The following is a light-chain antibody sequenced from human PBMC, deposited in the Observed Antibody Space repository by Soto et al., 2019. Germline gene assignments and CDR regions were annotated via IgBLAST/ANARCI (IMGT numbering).Light chain of an antibody. J-gene: IGKJ2*01. CDR2: GGT. CDR3: QQYVSSPYT. Sequence: EVVLTQSPATLSLSPGERATLSCRASQTVSSGHLAWYQQKPGQAPRLLISGGTSRATGIPDRFSGVGSGTDFTLTVSRLEPEDFAVYYCQQYVSSPYTFGQGTKLEIK. CDR1: QTVSSGH. V-gene: IGKV3-20*01.